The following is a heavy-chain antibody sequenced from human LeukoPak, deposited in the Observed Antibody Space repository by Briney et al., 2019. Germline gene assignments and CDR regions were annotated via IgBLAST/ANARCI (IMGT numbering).Heavy chain of an antibody. J-gene: IGHJ4*02. CDR3: AKGYSSGWYYFDY. CDR2: ISGSGGST. V-gene: IGHV3-23*01. D-gene: IGHD6-19*01. CDR1: GFTFSSYA. Sequence: GGSLRLSCAASGFTFSSYAMSWLRQAPGKGLEWVSAISGSGGSTNYADSVKGRFTISRDNSKNTLYLQMNSLRAEDTAVYYCAKGYSSGWYYFDYWGQGTLVTVSS.